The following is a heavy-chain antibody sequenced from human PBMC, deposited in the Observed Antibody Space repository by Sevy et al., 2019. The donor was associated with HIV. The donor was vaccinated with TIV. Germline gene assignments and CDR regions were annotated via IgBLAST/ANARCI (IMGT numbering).Heavy chain of an antibody. V-gene: IGHV3-7*01. CDR1: GFTFSSNW. Sequence: GGSLRLSCATSGFTFSSNWMTWVRQAPGKGLEWVANVKQDMSEKYYADSVKGRFTISRDNAKNSLYLEMNSLRAEATAVYYCARAQQITLLVVIGGLYFDFWGQGTLVTVSS. J-gene: IGHJ4*02. CDR2: VKQDMSEK. CDR3: ARAQQITLLVVIGGLYFDF. D-gene: IGHD3-16*01.